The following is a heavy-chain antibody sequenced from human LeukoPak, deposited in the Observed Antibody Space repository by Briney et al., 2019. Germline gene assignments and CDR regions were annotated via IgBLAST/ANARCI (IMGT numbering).Heavy chain of an antibody. D-gene: IGHD6-13*01. CDR1: GFTFSTFA. Sequence: PGGALTLSCAASGFTFSTFARIWVRQPPGKGLEWVAVISYDGSNKYYADSVKGRFTISRDNSKNTLYLQMNSLRAEDTAVYYCAFPLGYSSSPNDYWGQGTLVTVSS. V-gene: IGHV3-30*03. CDR3: AFPLGYSSSPNDY. J-gene: IGHJ4*02. CDR2: ISYDGSNK.